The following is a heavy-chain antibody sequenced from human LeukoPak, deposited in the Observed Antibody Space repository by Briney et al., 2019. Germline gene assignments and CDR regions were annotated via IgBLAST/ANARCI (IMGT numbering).Heavy chain of an antibody. CDR1: GFTFSSYS. V-gene: IGHV3-21*01. J-gene: IGHJ4*02. D-gene: IGHD3-22*01. CDR3: ARGGGYYDSSGYYSRD. Sequence: GGSLRLSCAASGFTFSSYSMNWVRQAPGKGLEWVSAISSSGDASFYADSVKGRFTISRDNAKNSLYLQMNSLRAEDTAVYYCARGGGYYDSSGYYSRDWGQGTLVTVSS. CDR2: ISSSGDAS.